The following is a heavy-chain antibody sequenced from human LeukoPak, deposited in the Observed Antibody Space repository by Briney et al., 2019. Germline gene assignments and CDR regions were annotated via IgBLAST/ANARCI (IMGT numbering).Heavy chain of an antibody. CDR1: GFTLSSHW. D-gene: IGHD5-12*01. CDR3: ATLVATTRFDY. Sequence: PGGSLRLSCAASGFTLSSHWMSWVRQAPGKGLEWVANIKQDGSGKYYVDSVKGRFTISRDNAKNSLYLQMNSLRAEDTAVYYCATLVATTRFDYWGQGTLATVSS. J-gene: IGHJ4*02. CDR2: IKQDGSGK. V-gene: IGHV3-7*01.